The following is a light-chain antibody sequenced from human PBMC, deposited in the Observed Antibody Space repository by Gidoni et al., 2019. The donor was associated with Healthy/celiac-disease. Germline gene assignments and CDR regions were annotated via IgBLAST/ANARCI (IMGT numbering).Light chain of an antibody. CDR1: QSISSY. CDR3: QQSYSTPPLT. J-gene: IGKJ4*01. V-gene: IGKV1-39*01. CDR2: AAS. Sequence: GDRVTITCRASQSISSYLNWYQQKPGKAPKLLIYAASSLQSGVTSRLSGSVSGTDFTLTISSLQPEDFATYYCQQSYSTPPLTFGGGTKVEIK.